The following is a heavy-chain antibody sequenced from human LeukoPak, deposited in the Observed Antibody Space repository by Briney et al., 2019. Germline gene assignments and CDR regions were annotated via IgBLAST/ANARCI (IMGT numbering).Heavy chain of an antibody. CDR1: GGTFSSYA. D-gene: IGHD5-24*01. V-gene: IGHV1-69*13. J-gene: IGHJ4*02. Sequence: SVKVSCKASGGTFSSYAISWVRQAPGQWLEWMGGIIPIFGTANYAQKFQGRVTITADESTSTAYMELSSLRSEDTAVYYCAGVRDGYNAYYFDYWGQGTLVTVSS. CDR3: AGVRDGYNAYYFDY. CDR2: IIPIFGTA.